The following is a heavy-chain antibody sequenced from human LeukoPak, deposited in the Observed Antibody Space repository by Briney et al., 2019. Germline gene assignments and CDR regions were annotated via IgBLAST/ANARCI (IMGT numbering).Heavy chain of an antibody. D-gene: IGHD2-15*01. V-gene: IGHV4-39*01. CDR2: IYYSGST. CDR3: ARHIGYFDY. Sequence: PSETLSLTCTVPGGSISSSSYYWGWIRQPPGKGLEWIGSIYYSGSTYYNPSLKSRVTISVDTSKNQFSLKLSSVTAADTAVYYCARHIGYFDYWGQGTLVTVSS. CDR1: GGSISSSSYY. J-gene: IGHJ4*02.